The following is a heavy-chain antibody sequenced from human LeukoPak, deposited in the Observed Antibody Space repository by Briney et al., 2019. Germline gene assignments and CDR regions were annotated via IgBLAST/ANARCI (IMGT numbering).Heavy chain of an antibody. V-gene: IGHV1-69*04. J-gene: IGHJ4*02. CDR3: ARAVYYYDSSGEFDY. D-gene: IGHD3-22*01. CDR1: GGTFSSYA. CDR2: IIPILGIA. Sequence: GASVKVSCKASGGTFSSYAISWVRQAPGQGLEWMGRIIPILGIANYAQKFQGRVTITADKSTSTAYMELSSLRSEDTAVYYCARAVYYYDSSGEFDYWGQGTLVTVSS.